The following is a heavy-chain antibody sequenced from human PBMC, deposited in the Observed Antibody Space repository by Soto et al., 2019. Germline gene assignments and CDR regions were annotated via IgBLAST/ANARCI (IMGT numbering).Heavy chain of an antibody. V-gene: IGHV4-30-4*01. J-gene: IGHJ6*02. CDR3: ARAAGYYGNYYYGMDV. D-gene: IGHD1-26*01. Sequence: PSETLSLTCTVSGGSISSGDYYWSWIRQPPGKGLEWIGYIYYSGSTYYNPSLKGRVTISVDTSKNQFSLKLSSVTAADTAVYYCARAAGYYGNYYYGMDVWGQGTTVTVSS. CDR1: GGSISSGDYY. CDR2: IYYSGST.